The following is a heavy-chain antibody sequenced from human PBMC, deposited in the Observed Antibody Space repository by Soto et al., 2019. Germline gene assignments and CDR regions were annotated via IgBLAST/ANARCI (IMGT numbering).Heavy chain of an antibody. CDR1: GFTFSSYA. V-gene: IGHV3-64*01. CDR2: ISTDGGIT. Sequence: EVQLVESGGGLVQPGGSLRLSCAASGFTFSSYAMHWVRQAPGKGLEYASAISTDGGITDYANSVKGRFTISRDNSKNTMYLQMGSLIAEDMGVYYCARGDRNLRIPSPMHDYWGQGTQVAVSS. J-gene: IGHJ4*02. D-gene: IGHD2-2*01. CDR3: ARGDRNLRIPSPMHDY.